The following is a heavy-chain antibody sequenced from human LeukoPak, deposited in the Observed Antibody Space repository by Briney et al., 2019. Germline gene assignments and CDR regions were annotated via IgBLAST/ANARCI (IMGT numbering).Heavy chain of an antibody. D-gene: IGHD1-14*01. CDR3: ARAGATEGDY. V-gene: IGHV1-46*01. CDR1: GYTFISYD. Sequence: GASVKVSCKASGYTFISYDMHWVRQAPGQGLEWMGIINPSGGSTTYAQKFQGRVTMTRDMSTSTVYMELSSLTSEDTAVYYCARAGATEGDYWGQGTLVTVSS. CDR2: INPSGGST. J-gene: IGHJ4*02.